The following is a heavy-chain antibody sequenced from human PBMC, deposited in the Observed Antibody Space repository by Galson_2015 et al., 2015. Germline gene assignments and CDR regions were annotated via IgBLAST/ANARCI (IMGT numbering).Heavy chain of an antibody. D-gene: IGHD6-6*01. CDR1: GGSISSSNW. CDR2: TYHSGST. J-gene: IGHJ6*02. V-gene: IGHV4-4*02. Sequence: LSLTCAVSGGSISSSNWWSWVRQPPGKGLEWIGETYHSGSTNYNPSLKSRVTISVDESKNQFSLKLSSVTAADTAVYYCARIAAHYYYGMDVWGQGTTVTVSS. CDR3: ARIAAHYYYGMDV.